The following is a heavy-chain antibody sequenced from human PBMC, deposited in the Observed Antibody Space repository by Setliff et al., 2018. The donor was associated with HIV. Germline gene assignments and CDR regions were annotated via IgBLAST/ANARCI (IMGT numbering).Heavy chain of an antibody. CDR3: ARVDTAMAGGGFDP. CDR1: GFSLSNARMG. CDR2: IFSNNEK. V-gene: IGHV2-26*01. Sequence: SGPTLVNPTEPLTLTCTVSGFSLSNARMGVSWIRQPPGKALEWLAHIFSNNEKSYSTSLKSRLTISKDTSKSQVVLTMTNMDPVDTATYYCARVDTAMAGGGFDPWGQGTLVTVSS. J-gene: IGHJ5*02. D-gene: IGHD5-18*01.